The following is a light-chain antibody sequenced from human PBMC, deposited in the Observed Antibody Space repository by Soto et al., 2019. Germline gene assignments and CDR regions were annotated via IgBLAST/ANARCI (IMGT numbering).Light chain of an antibody. J-gene: IGKJ3*01. CDR3: QQYGSSIFT. CDR1: QSVSSSY. CDR2: GAS. Sequence: DIVLTQSPGTLPLSPGERATLSCRASQSVSSSYLAWYQQKPGQAPRLLIYGASGRATGIPDRFSGSGSGTDFTLTISRLEPEDFAVYYCQQYGSSIFTFGPGTKVDIK. V-gene: IGKV3-20*01.